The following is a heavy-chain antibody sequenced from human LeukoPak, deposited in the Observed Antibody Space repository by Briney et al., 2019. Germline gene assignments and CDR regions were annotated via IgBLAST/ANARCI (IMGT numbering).Heavy chain of an antibody. J-gene: IGHJ5*02. D-gene: IGHD3-22*01. CDR3: ARGVPYYYDSSGYYWFDP. V-gene: IGHV1-18*01. Sequence: ASVKVSCKASGYTFTSYGISWVRQAPGQGLEWMGWISAYNGNTNYAQKLQGRVTMTTDTSTSTAYMELRSLRSDDTAVYCCARGVPYYYDSSGYYWFDPWGQGTLVTVSS. CDR1: GYTFTSYG. CDR2: ISAYNGNT.